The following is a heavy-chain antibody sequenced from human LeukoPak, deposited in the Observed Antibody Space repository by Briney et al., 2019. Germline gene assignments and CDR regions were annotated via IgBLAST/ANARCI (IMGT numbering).Heavy chain of an antibody. CDR2: ISDHGKSR. CDR1: GFTFSNYE. D-gene: IGHD6-13*01. Sequence: PGGSLRLSCAGSGFTFSNYEMNWVRQAPGKGLEWVSYISDHGKSRNYVDSVKGRFAISRDNAKNSLYLQMNSLRVEDTAVYFCARARIAAPLLDYWGQGSLVTVSS. J-gene: IGHJ4*02. V-gene: IGHV3-48*03. CDR3: ARARIAAPLLDY.